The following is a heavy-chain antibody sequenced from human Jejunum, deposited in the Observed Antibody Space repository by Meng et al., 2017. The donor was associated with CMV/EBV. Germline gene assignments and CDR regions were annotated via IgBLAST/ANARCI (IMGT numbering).Heavy chain of an antibody. CDR2: IKPNSGDT. D-gene: IGHD6-13*01. V-gene: IGHV1-2*02. J-gene: IGHJ5*02. CDR1: YNLAGYY. Sequence: YNLAGYYRNWVRQAPGQGLEWMGWIKPNSGDTNYAQSFQGRVTMTRDTSISTAYMQLTGLRFDDTAVYYCARGPGVAAAVPTRWFGPWGQGALVTVSS. CDR3: ARGPGVAAAVPTRWFGP.